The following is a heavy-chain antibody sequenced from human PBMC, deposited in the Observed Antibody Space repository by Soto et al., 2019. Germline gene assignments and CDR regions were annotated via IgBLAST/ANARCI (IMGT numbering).Heavy chain of an antibody. J-gene: IGHJ5*02. D-gene: IGHD3-3*01. CDR1: GYTFTSYA. CDR2: INAGNGNT. Sequence: ASVKVSCKASGYTFTSYAMHWVRQAPGQRLEWMGWINAGNGNTKYSQKFQGRVTITRDTSASTAYMELSSLRSEDTAVYYCARAYYDFWSGYHWTLYNEDNWFDPWG. V-gene: IGHV1-3*01. CDR3: ARAYYDFWSGYHWTLYNEDNWFDP.